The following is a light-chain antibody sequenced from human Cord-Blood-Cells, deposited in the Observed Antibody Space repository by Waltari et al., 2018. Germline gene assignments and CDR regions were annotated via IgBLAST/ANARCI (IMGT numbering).Light chain of an antibody. Sequence: QSALTQPASVSGSPGHSITIPCTGTSSNVGGYNYVSWYQQHPGKAPKLMIYDVSNRPSGVSNRFSGSKSGNTASLTISGLQAEDEADYYCSSYTSSSTLVFGTGTKVTVL. CDR3: SSYTSSSTLV. CDR2: DVS. CDR1: SSNVGGYNY. V-gene: IGLV2-14*03. J-gene: IGLJ1*01.